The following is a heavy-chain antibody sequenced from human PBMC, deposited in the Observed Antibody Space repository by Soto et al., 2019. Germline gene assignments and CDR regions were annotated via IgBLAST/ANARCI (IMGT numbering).Heavy chain of an antibody. CDR3: VRYRDLGGDMGHGDF. CDR2: ITVVTGNT. D-gene: IGHD2-21*01. CDR1: GFSMSGYS. J-gene: IGHJ4*01. Sequence: QLVASGGDLVQPGGSLRLSCEASGFSMSGYSMCWVRQSAGKGLEWLAYITVVTGNTRYADSVKGRFTISADRGRNSVFLQLNSLRDEDTAVYYCVRYRDLGGDMGHGDFWGQGTLVTVSS. V-gene: IGHV3-48*02.